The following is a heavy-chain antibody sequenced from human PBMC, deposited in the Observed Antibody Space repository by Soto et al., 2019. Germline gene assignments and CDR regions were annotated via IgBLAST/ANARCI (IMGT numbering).Heavy chain of an antibody. J-gene: IGHJ3*02. CDR3: ARDRMTYYDILTGYYPGPGAFDI. D-gene: IGHD3-9*01. CDR2: MNPNSGNT. CDR1: GYTFTSYD. V-gene: IGHV1-8*01. Sequence: ASVKVSCKASGYTFTSYDINWVRQATGQGLEWMGWMNPNSGNTGFAQKFQGRVTMTRNTSISTAYMELSSPRSDDTAVYYCARDRMTYYDILTGYYPGPGAFDIWGQGTMVTVSS.